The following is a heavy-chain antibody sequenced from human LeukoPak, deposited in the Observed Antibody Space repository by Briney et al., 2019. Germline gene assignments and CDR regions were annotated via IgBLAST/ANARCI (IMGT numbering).Heavy chain of an antibody. J-gene: IGHJ4*02. CDR1: GSAFSRTW. CDR2: ANNDASRT. Sequence: GGSLRLSCAASGSAFSRTWIHWVRQAPGKGLVWVSHANNDASRTTYADSVKGRFTISRDNSKNTLYLQMNSLRAEDTAVYYCATMVGGPRRPFDYWGQGTLVTVSS. V-gene: IGHV3-74*01. D-gene: IGHD3-10*01. CDR3: ATMVGGPRRPFDY.